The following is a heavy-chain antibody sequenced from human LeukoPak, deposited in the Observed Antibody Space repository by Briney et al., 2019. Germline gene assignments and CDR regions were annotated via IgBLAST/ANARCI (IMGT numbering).Heavy chain of an antibody. CDR1: GFTFSSYV. CDR3: ARDFSTWYSIDY. V-gene: IGHV3-30-3*01. CDR2: ISYDGGNK. D-gene: IGHD2-15*01. Sequence: GRSLTLSCAASGFTFSSYVMHWVRQAPGKGLEWVALISYDGGNKYYADSVRGRFTVSRDNSKNTLSLQMNSLRPEDTAVYYCARDFSTWYSIDYWGRGTLVIVSS. J-gene: IGHJ4*02.